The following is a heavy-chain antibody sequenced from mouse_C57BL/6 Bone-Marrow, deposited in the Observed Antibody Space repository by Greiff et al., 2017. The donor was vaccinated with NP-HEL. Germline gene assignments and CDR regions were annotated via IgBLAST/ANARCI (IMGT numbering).Heavy chain of an antibody. V-gene: IGHV5-4*01. Sequence: EVQGVESGGGLVKPGGSLKLSCAASGFTFSSYAMSWVRQTPEKRLEWVATISDGGSYTYYPDNVKGRFTISRDNAKNNLYLQMSHLKSEDTAMYYCARVHYDYWGQGTTLTVSS. J-gene: IGHJ2*01. CDR2: ISDGGSYT. CDR1: GFTFSSYA. CDR3: ARVHYDY.